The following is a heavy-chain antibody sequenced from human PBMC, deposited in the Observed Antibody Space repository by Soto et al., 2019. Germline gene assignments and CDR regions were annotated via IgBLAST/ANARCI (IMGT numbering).Heavy chain of an antibody. Sequence: EVQLVESGGGLFQPGGSLRLSGAASGFTLRDHWMHWVRQAPGKGLVWLARIINDGSETDYADSVKGRFIISRDNAKNTVYLQMNSLTVEDTGIYYCGRDYFGSGNPWGQGTLVTVSS. J-gene: IGHJ5*02. D-gene: IGHD3-10*01. CDR3: GRDYFGSGNP. CDR2: IINDGSET. CDR1: GFTLRDHW. V-gene: IGHV3-74*01.